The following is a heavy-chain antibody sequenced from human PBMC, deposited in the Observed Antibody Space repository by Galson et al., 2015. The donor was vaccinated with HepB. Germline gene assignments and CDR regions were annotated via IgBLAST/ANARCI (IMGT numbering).Heavy chain of an antibody. V-gene: IGHV1-3*01. Sequence: SVKVSCKASGYTFTSYAMHWVRQAPGQRLEWMGWINAGNGNTKYSQKFQGRVTITRDTSASTAYMELSSLRSEDTAVYYCARVVGPDLQLWLLDYYGMDVWGQGTTVTVSS. D-gene: IGHD5-18*01. CDR2: INAGNGNT. CDR1: GYTFTSYA. CDR3: ARVVGPDLQLWLLDYYGMDV. J-gene: IGHJ6*02.